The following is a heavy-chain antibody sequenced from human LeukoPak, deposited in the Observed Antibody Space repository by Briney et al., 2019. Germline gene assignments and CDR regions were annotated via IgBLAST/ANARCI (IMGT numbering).Heavy chain of an antibody. J-gene: IGHJ3*02. D-gene: IGHD3-22*01. CDR3: ARQLTYYYDSAGRYAFAI. CDR2: INAYNGDT. CDR1: GYTFSSYC. Sequence: ASVKVSCKASGYTFSSYCISWVRQAPGQGPEWMGWINAYNGDTNYAQRLQGRVTMTTDTSTSTAYMQLRSLRSDDTAVYYCARQLTYYYDSAGRYAFAIWGQGTILTVSA. V-gene: IGHV1-18*01.